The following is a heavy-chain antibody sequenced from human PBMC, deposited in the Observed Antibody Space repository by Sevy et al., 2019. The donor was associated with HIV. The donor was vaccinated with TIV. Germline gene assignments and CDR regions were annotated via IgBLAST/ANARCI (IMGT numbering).Heavy chain of an antibody. CDR1: GFTFSSYA. Sequence: GGSLRLSCAASGFTFSSYAMHWVRQAPGKGLEWVAVISYDGSNKYYADSVKGRFTISRDKSKNTLYLQMNSLRAGDTAVYYCAGAGNLNIGYCSGGSCYPDSSDIWGQGTMVTVSS. CDR3: AGAGNLNIGYCSGGSCYPDSSDI. CDR2: ISYDGSNK. D-gene: IGHD2-15*01. J-gene: IGHJ3*02. V-gene: IGHV3-30-3*01.